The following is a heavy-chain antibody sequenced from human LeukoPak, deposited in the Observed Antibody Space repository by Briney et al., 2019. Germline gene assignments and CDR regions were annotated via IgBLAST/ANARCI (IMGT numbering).Heavy chain of an antibody. V-gene: IGHV3-21*01. CDR1: GFTFSSYS. D-gene: IGHD3-3*01. Sequence: GGSLRLSCAASGFTFSSYSMNWVRQAPGKGLEWVSSISSSSSYIYYADSVKGRFTISRDNAKNSLYLQMNSLRAEHTAVYYCARAARDDFWSGHDYWGQGTLVTVSS. J-gene: IGHJ4*02. CDR2: ISSSSSYI. CDR3: ARAARDDFWSGHDY.